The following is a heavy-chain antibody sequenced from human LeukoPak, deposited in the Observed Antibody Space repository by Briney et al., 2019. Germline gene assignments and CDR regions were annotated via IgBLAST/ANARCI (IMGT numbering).Heavy chain of an antibody. J-gene: IGHJ4*02. D-gene: IGHD1-26*01. CDR2: IIGDGTTT. V-gene: IGHV3-48*03. CDR1: GFTFSTYE. CDR3: AKDRGGNYLFYLDY. Sequence: GGSLRLSCAASGFTFSTYEVNWVRQAPGKGLEWLSYIIGDGTTTQYADSVRDRFTISRDNDKNSLYLQMNSLRADDTAVYYCAKDRGGNYLFYLDYWGQGTLVTVSS.